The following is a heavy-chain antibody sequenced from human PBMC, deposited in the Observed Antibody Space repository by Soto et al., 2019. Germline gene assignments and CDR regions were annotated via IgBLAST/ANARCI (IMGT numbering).Heavy chain of an antibody. CDR3: ARKYMSAPVDS. CDR1: GYTFTNSG. D-gene: IGHD6-6*01. Sequence: ASVKVSCKASGYTFTNSGITWVRQAPGQGLEWVGWISANNGNTHYAQKVQGRVTMTTDTSTSTAYMELRSLRSDDTAMYYCARKYMSAPVDSWGQGTLVTVPQ. J-gene: IGHJ4*02. CDR2: ISANNGNT. V-gene: IGHV1-18*01.